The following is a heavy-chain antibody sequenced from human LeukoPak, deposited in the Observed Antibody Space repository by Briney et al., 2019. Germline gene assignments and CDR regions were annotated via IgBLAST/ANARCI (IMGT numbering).Heavy chain of an antibody. D-gene: IGHD5-18*01. V-gene: IGHV3-30*02. J-gene: IGHJ4*02. CDR2: IRYDGSDK. CDR3: ASRLDTPMDFNS. Sequence: GGSLRLSCAASGFTFGSYGMHWVRQAPGKGLEWVTFIRYDGSDKYYADSVKGRFTISRDNSKNTLYLQMNSLKTEDTAVYYCASRLDTPMDFNSWGQGTLVTVSS. CDR1: GFTFGSYG.